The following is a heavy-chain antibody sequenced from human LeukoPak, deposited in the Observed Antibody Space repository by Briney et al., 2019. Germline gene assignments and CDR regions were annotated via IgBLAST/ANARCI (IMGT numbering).Heavy chain of an antibody. V-gene: IGHV5-51*01. D-gene: IGHD3-22*01. CDR2: IYPGDSDT. J-gene: IGHJ4*02. Sequence: GESLKISCKGSGYSFTSYWIGWVRQMPGKALEWMAIIYPGDSDTRYSPSFQGQVTISADKSITTAYLQWSSLKASDTAMYYCARSSDSSGYYDYFDYWGQGTLVTVSS. CDR1: GYSFTSYW. CDR3: ARSSDSSGYYDYFDY.